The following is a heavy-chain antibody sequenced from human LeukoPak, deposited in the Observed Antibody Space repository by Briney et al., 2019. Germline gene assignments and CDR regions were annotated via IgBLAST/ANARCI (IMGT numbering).Heavy chain of an antibody. CDR2: ISYDGNNK. CDR3: ARESVWFDY. D-gene: IGHD2-21*01. CDR1: GFTFSSYA. V-gene: IGHV3-30*04. Sequence: GGSLRLSCAASGFTFSSYAMHWVRQAPGKGLEWVAVISYDGNNKYYADSVKGRFTISRDDSKNTLYLQMNSLRAEDTAVYYCARESVWFDYWGQGTLVTVSS. J-gene: IGHJ4*02.